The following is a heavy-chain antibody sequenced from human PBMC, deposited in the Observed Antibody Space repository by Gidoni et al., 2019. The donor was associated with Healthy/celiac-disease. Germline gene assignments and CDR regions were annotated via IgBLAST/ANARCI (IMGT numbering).Heavy chain of an antibody. CDR1: GGTFSSYA. Sequence: QVQLVQPGAAVKKPGSSVKVSGKASGGTFSSYAISWGRQAPGQGLEWMGGIIPIFGTANYAQKFQGRVTITADESTSTAYMELSSLRSEDTAVYYCARDALEWLLQKNYYYYYGMDVWGQGTTVTVSS. V-gene: IGHV1-69*01. CDR2: IIPIFGTA. CDR3: ARDALEWLLQKNYYYYYGMDV. J-gene: IGHJ6*02. D-gene: IGHD3-3*01.